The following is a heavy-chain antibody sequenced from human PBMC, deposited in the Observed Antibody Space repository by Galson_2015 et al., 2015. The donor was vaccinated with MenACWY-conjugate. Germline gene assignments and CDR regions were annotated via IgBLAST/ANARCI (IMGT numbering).Heavy chain of an antibody. CDR1: GGSISSYY. Sequence: SETLSLTCTVSGGSISSYYWSWIRQPPGKGLEWIGYIYYSGSTNYNPSLKSRVTISVDTSKNQFSLKLSSVTAADTAVYYCARGDSSGWDRLVYWGQGTLVTVSS. CDR2: IYYSGST. D-gene: IGHD3-22*01. CDR3: ARGDSSGWDRLVY. V-gene: IGHV4-59*01. J-gene: IGHJ4*02.